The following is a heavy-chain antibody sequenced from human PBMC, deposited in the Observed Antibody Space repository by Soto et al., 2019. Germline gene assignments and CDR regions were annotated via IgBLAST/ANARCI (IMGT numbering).Heavy chain of an antibody. CDR2: IWPGDSDT. V-gene: IGHV5-51*01. CDR3: VIVPPRAGPETCPYDF. CDR1: GYSFSSYW. Sequence: GESLKISCKGSGYSFSSYWIGWVRQMPGKGLEWMGIIWPGDSDTRYSPSFQGQVTISADKSIATASLQWSSLKASDTPSYYWVIVPPRAGPETCPYDFSGQGSLDTGSS. J-gene: IGHJ4*02.